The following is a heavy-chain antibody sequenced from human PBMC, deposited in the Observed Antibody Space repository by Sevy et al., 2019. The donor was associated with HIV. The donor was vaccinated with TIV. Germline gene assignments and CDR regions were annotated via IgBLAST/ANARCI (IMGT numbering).Heavy chain of an antibody. CDR2: ISSNGGST. CDR3: VKGGTDYDFWSGLPLDY. Sequence: GGSPRLSCSASGFTFSSYAMHWVRQAPGKGLEYVSAISSNGGSTYYADSVKGRFTISRDNSKNTLYLQMSSLRAEDTAVYYCVKGGTDYDFWSGLPLDYWGQGTLVTVSS. D-gene: IGHD3-3*01. CDR1: GFTFSSYA. V-gene: IGHV3-64D*06. J-gene: IGHJ4*02.